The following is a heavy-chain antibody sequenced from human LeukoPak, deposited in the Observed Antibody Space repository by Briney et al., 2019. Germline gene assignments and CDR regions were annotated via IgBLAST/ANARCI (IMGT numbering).Heavy chain of an antibody. CDR1: GGTFSSYA. Sequence: ASVKVSCKASGGTFSSYAISWVRQAPGQGLEWMGWISAYNGNTNYAQKLQGRVTMTTDTSTSTAYMELRSLRSDDTAVYYCARGTRIAAAGTPDYWGQGTLVTVSS. CDR3: ARGTRIAAAGTPDY. CDR2: ISAYNGNT. V-gene: IGHV1-18*01. J-gene: IGHJ4*02. D-gene: IGHD6-13*01.